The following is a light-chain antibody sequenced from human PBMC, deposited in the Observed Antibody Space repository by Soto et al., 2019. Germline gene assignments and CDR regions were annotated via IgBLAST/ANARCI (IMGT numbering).Light chain of an antibody. CDR3: NSQTRSGIRV. V-gene: IGLV2-14*01. Sequence: QSVLTQPASVSGSPGQSITISCTGTSSDVGNNNHVSWYQHHPGKAPKLMIYEVSYRPSGVSNRFSGSKSGYTASLTISGLQAEDEADYYCNSQTRSGIRVFGTGTKLTVL. CDR2: EVS. CDR1: SSDVGNNNH. J-gene: IGLJ1*01.